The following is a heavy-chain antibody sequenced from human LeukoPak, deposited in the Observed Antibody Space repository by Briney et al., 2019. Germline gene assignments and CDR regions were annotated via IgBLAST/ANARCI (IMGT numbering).Heavy chain of an antibody. V-gene: IGHV4-34*01. CDR1: GGSFSGYY. CDR3: AYSSSWYGWAFDY. Sequence: ETSETLSLTCAVYGGSFSGYYWSWIRQPPGKGLEWIGEINHSGSTNYSPSLKSRVTISVDTSKNQFSLKLSSVTAADTAVYYCAYSSSWYGWAFDYWGQGTLVTVSS. CDR2: INHSGST. D-gene: IGHD6-13*01. J-gene: IGHJ4*02.